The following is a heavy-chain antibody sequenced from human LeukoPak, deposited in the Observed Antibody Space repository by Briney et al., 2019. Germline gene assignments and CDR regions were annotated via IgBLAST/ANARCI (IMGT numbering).Heavy chain of an antibody. J-gene: IGHJ4*02. CDR3: TRLTGTFDY. V-gene: IGHV3-73*01. Sequence: PGGSLRLSCAASGVTFSGSAMHWVRQASGKGLEWVGRIRSKANSYATAYASSVKGRFTISRDDSKNTAYLQMNSLKTEDTAVYYCTRLTGTFDYWGRGTLVTVSS. CDR2: IRSKANSYAT. CDR1: GVTFSGSA. D-gene: IGHD1-20*01.